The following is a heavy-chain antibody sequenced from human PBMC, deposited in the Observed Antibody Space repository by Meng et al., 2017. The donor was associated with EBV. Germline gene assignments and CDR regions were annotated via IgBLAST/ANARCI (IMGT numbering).Heavy chain of an antibody. Sequence: VRVVQLWDEVKKPGYSVKASSTASGGTFSSYAISWVRQAPGQGLEWMGGIIPIFGTANYAQKFQGRVTITADKSTSTAYMELSSLRSEDTAVYYCARAEIAAAGRLDYWGQGTLVTVSS. J-gene: IGHJ4*02. V-gene: IGHV1-69*06. CDR3: ARAEIAAAGRLDY. CDR1: GGTFSSYA. D-gene: IGHD6-13*01. CDR2: IIPIFGTA.